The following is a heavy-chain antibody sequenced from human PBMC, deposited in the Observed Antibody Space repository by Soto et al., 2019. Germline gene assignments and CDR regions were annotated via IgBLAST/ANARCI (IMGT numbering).Heavy chain of an antibody. D-gene: IGHD1-26*01. J-gene: IGHJ4*02. CDR1: GGTFSSYS. Sequence: ASVKVSCKASGGTFSSYSINWVRQAPGQGLEWMGEIIPIFGTANYAQKFQSRVTITADESTSTAYMELSSLRSEDTAVYYCARDGGRHSGGIDYWGQGTLVTVSS. CDR2: IIPIFGTA. CDR3: ARDGGRHSGGIDY. V-gene: IGHV1-69*13.